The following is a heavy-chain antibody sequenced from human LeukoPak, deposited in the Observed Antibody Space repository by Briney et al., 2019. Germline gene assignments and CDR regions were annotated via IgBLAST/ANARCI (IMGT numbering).Heavy chain of an antibody. D-gene: IGHD3-10*01. CDR2: INPNSGGT. J-gene: IGHJ5*02. Sequence: GASVKVSCKASGYTFTGYYMHWVRQAPGQGLEWMGWINPNSGGTNYAQKFQGRVTMTRDTSISTAYMELSRLRSDDTAVYYCARGHMVRGVMANNWFDPWGQGTLVTVSS. CDR3: ARGHMVRGVMANNWFDP. V-gene: IGHV1-2*02. CDR1: GYTFTGYY.